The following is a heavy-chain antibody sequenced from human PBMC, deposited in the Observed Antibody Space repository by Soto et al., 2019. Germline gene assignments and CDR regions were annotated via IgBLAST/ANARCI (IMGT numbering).Heavy chain of an antibody. Sequence: PSETLSLTCSVSGGTISGYYWTWIRQPAGKGLEWIGRIYSSGNTKYNPSLQSRVTMSLDTSNNQFSLRLTSVTDADTAVYYCARGQRFSDWFDPWGQGTLVTVSS. CDR1: GGTISGYY. D-gene: IGHD3-3*01. CDR3: ARGQRFSDWFDP. J-gene: IGHJ5*02. V-gene: IGHV4-4*07. CDR2: IYSSGNT.